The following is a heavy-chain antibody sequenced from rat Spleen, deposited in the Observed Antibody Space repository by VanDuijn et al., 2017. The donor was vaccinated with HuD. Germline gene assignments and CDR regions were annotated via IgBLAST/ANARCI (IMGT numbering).Heavy chain of an antibody. V-gene: IGHV5-29*01. CDR1: GFTFSNYD. CDR3: AQQLGDWFAY. D-gene: IGHD1-10*01. Sequence: EVLLVESGGGLVQPGRSLKLSCTASGFTFSNYDMAWVRQAPTKGLEWVASISYDGTATYYRDSVKGRFTISRDNAKSTLYLQMDSLRSEDTATYYCAQQLGDWFAYWGQGTLVTVSS. J-gene: IGHJ3*01. CDR2: ISYDGTAT.